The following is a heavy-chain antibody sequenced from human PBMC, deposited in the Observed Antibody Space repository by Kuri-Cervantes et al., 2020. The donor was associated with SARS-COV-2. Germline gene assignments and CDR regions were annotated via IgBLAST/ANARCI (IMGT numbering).Heavy chain of an antibody. CDR3: ARAQETTIFGVVAEFDY. D-gene: IGHD3-3*01. CDR2: IYYSGST. V-gene: IGHV4-31*03. J-gene: IGHJ4*02. CDR1: GGSISSGGYY. Sequence: TLSLTCTVSGGSISSGGYYWSWIRQHPGKGLEWIGYIYYSGSTYYNPSLKSRVTISVDTSKNQFSLKLSSVTAADTAVYYCARAQETTIFGVVAEFDYWGQGTLVTVSS.